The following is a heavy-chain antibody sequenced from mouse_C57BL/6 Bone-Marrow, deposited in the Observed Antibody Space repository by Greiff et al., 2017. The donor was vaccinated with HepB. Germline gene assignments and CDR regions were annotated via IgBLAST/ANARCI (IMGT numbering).Heavy chain of an antibody. J-gene: IGHJ2*01. D-gene: IGHD1-1*01. CDR2: IDPSDIYT. Sequence: VQLQQPGAELVIPWASLPLSFTASCYTFTCYWMPCVPQMPGQGLEWIGVIDPSDIYTNYNQKFKGSSTLTVDKSSSTDYMQLSSLTSEDSAVYYCARRDFITTVPYFDYWGQGTTLTVSS. V-gene: IGHV1-69*01. CDR3: ARRDFITTVPYFDY. CDR1: CYTFTCYW.